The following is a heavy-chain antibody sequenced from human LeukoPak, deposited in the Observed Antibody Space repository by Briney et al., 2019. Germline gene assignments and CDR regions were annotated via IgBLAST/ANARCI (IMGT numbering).Heavy chain of an antibody. CDR2: TYYRSKWYN. CDR1: GDSVSSNSAA. Sequence: SQTLSLTCAISGDSVSSNSAAWNWIRQSPSRGLEWLGRTYYRSKWYNDYAVSVKSRITINPDTSKNQFSLQLNSVTPEDTAVYYCAREWVIAAAGTDEWWFDPWGQGTLVTVSS. D-gene: IGHD6-13*01. CDR3: AREWVIAAAGTDEWWFDP. V-gene: IGHV6-1*01. J-gene: IGHJ5*02.